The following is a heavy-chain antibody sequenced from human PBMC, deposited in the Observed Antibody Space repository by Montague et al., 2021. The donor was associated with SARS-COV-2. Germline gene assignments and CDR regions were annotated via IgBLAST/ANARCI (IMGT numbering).Heavy chain of an antibody. V-gene: IGHV4-39*01. CDR3: ARHGKTRIAMIVVVIGYSDY. CDR2: IYYSGST. J-gene: IGHJ4*02. CDR1: GGSISSSGYY. Sequence: SETLSLTCTVSGGSISSSGYYWGWIRQPPGKGLEWIGSIYYSGSTYYNPSLKSRVTISVDTSKNQFSLKLSSVTAADTAVYYCARHGKTRIAMIVVVIGYSDYWGQGILVTVSS. D-gene: IGHD3-22*01.